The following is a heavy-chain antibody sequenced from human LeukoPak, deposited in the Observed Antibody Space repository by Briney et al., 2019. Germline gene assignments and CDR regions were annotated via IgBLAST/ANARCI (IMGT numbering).Heavy chain of an antibody. V-gene: IGHV3-21*01. D-gene: IGHD5-24*01. CDR2: ISSSSSYI. Sequence: PGGSLRLSCAASGFTFSSYSMNWVRQAPGKGLEWVSSISSSSSYIYYADSVKGRFTISRDNAKNSLYLQMNSLRAEDTAVYYCAREMAATYDAFDVWGQGTMVTVSS. J-gene: IGHJ3*01. CDR3: AREMAATYDAFDV. CDR1: GFTFSSYS.